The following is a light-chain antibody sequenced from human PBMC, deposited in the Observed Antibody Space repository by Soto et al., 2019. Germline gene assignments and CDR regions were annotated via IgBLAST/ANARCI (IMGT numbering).Light chain of an antibody. CDR3: SSYTSSSTPCV. V-gene: IGLV2-14*01. J-gene: IGLJ1*01. Sequence: QSALTQPASVSGSPGQSITISCTGTSSDVGGYNYGSWYQQHPGKAPKLMIYEVSNRPSGVSNRFSGSKSGNTASLTISGLQAEDEADYYCSSYTSSSTPCVFGTGTKVTVL. CDR1: SSDVGGYNY. CDR2: EVS.